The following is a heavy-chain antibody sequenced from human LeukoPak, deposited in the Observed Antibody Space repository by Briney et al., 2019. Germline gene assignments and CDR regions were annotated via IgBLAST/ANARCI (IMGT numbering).Heavy chain of an antibody. CDR1: GVSISSYY. Sequence: SETLSLTCTVSGVSISSYYWSWIRQPPGKGLEWIGYIYYSGSTNYNPSLKSRVTISVDTSKNQFSLKLSSVTAADTAVYYCARVEQQLVLSWGQGTLVTVSS. D-gene: IGHD6-13*01. CDR3: ARVEQQLVLS. V-gene: IGHV4-59*01. J-gene: IGHJ5*02. CDR2: IYYSGST.